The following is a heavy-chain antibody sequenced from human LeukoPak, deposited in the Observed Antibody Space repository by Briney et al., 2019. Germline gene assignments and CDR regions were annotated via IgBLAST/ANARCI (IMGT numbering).Heavy chain of an antibody. D-gene: IGHD1-26*01. Sequence: GGSLRLSCTASGHTFSTYWMHWVRQAPGKGLVWVAGIHSGGSRIYYADSVKGRFTISRDNAKNTLYLQMNSLRVEDTAVYYCVAEERDFDCWGQGVLVTVSS. V-gene: IGHV3-74*01. CDR1: GHTFSTYW. J-gene: IGHJ4*02. CDR3: VAEERDFDC. CDR2: IHSGGSRI.